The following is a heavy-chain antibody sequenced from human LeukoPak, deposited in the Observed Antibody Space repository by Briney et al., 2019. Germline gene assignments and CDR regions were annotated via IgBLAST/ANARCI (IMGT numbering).Heavy chain of an antibody. Sequence: GGSLRLSCAASGFTFSSYSMSWVRQAPGKGLEWVSAINGRGGSTFYADSVKGRFTISRDNSKNTLYLQMNSLRVEDTAVYYCAKGESSGNYYSGYDYWGQGTLVTVSS. D-gene: IGHD1-26*01. CDR1: GFTFSSYS. CDR2: INGRGGST. V-gene: IGHV3-23*01. J-gene: IGHJ4*02. CDR3: AKGESSGNYYSGYDY.